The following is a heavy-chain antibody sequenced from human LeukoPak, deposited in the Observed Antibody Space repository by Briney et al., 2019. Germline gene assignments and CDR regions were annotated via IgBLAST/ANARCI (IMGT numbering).Heavy chain of an antibody. J-gene: IGHJ5*02. CDR3: TRVRGEYYGSGSYYSHWFDP. D-gene: IGHD3-10*01. CDR1: GFTFGDYA. V-gene: IGHV3-49*04. Sequence: PGRSLRLSCTASGFTFGDYAMSWVRQAPGKGLEWVGFIRSKAYGGTTEYAASVKGRFTISRDDSKSIAYLQMNSLKTKGTAVYYCTRVRGEYYGSGSYYSHWFDPWGQGTLVTVSS. CDR2: IRSKAYGGTT.